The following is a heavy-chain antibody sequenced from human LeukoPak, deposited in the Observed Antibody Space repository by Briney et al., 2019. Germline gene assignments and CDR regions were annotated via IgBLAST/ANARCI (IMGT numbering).Heavy chain of an antibody. Sequence: SVKVSCKASGGTFSSYAISWVRQAPGQGLEWMGGIILIFGTANYAQKFQGRVTITTDESTSTAYMELSSLRSEDTAVYYCARARGTMVRGVIIDDAFDIWGQGTMVTVSS. CDR3: ARARGTMVRGVIIDDAFDI. CDR1: GGTFSSYA. CDR2: IILIFGTA. J-gene: IGHJ3*02. V-gene: IGHV1-69*05. D-gene: IGHD3-10*01.